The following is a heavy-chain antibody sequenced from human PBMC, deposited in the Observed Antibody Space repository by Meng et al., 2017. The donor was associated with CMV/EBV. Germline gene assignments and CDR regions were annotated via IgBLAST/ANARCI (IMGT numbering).Heavy chain of an antibody. CDR1: GYTFTGYY. CDR2: INPNSGGT. CDR3: ARGPGSTLYYYYGMDV. D-gene: IGHD2-15*01. V-gene: IGHV1-2*02. Sequence: ASVKVSCKASGYTFTGYYMHWVRQAPGQGLEWMGWINPNSGGTNYAQKFQGRVTMTRDTSISTAYMELSRLRSDDTAVYYCARGPGSTLYYYYGMDVWGQGTTVTVSS. J-gene: IGHJ6*02.